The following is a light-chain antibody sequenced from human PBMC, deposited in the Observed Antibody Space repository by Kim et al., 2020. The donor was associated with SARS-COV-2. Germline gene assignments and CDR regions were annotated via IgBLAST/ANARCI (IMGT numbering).Light chain of an antibody. CDR1: SSDVGGYHY. CDR2: DVT. CDR3: CSYAGSPPYV. V-gene: IGLV2-11*01. J-gene: IGLJ1*01. Sequence: QSALTQPRSVSGSPGQSVTNPCIGSSSDVGGYHYVSWYQQYPGKAPKLMIFDVTKRPSGVPDRFTGSKSDNTASLTISGLQAEDEADYYCCSYAGSPPYVFGTGTKVTVL.